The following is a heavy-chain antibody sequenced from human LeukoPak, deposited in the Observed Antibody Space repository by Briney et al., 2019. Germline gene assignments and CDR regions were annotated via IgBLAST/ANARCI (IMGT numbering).Heavy chain of an antibody. CDR3: ARFIVGADDAFDI. CDR2: INPSGST. D-gene: IGHD1-26*01. V-gene: IGHV4-34*01. CDR1: GGSFSGYY. J-gene: IGHJ3*02. Sequence: SETLSLTCAVYGGSFSGYYWSWIRQPPGKGLEWIGEINPSGSTNYNPSLKSRVTISVDTSKNQFSLKLSSVTAADTAVYYCARFIVGADDAFDIWGQGTMVTVSS.